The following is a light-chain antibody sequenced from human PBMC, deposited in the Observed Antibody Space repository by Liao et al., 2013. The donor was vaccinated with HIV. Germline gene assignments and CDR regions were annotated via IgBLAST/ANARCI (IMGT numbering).Light chain of an antibody. CDR3: LAWDSTSWV. J-gene: IGLJ3*02. CDR2: QDD. Sequence: SYELTQPPSVSVSPGQTASITCSGDQLGTKFASWYQQKPGQSPVLVIYQDDKRPSGIPDRFSGSNSGHTATLTIGGSQAMDEADYYCLAWDSTSWVFGGGTKLTVL. V-gene: IGLV3-1*01. CDR1: QLGTKF.